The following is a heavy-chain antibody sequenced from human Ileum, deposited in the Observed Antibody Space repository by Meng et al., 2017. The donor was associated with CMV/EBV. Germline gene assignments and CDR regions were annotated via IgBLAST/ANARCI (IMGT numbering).Heavy chain of an antibody. Sequence: GESLKTSCAASGFTFSSYAMSWVRQAPGKGLEWVSAISGSGGSTYYADSVKGRFTISRDNSKNTLYLQMNSLRAEDTAVYYCAKDLVPAAIARSEYFQHWGQGTLVTVSS. CDR2: ISGSGGST. CDR1: GFTFSSYA. V-gene: IGHV3-23*01. D-gene: IGHD2-2*01. CDR3: AKDLVPAAIARSEYFQH. J-gene: IGHJ1*01.